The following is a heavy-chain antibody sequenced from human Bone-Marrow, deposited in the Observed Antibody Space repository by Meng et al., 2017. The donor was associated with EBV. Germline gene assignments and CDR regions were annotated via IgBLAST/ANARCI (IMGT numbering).Heavy chain of an antibody. CDR1: GGSFSGYY. Sequence: QELLQQWGAGLLKPSEPLSLTCAVDGGSFSGYYWSWIRQPPGKGLEWIGEINHSGSTNYNPSLKSRLTISVDTSKSQFSLKLSSVTAADTAVYYCARGGRASARAGVGHDFWGQGTLVTVSS. J-gene: IGHJ4*02. CDR3: ARGGRASARAGVGHDF. D-gene: IGHD6-6*01. CDR2: INHSGST. V-gene: IGHV4-34*01.